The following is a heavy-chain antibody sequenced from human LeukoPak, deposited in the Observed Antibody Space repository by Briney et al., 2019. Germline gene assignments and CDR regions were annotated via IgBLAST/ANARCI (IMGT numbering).Heavy chain of an antibody. Sequence: AGGSLRLSCAASGYTFSSYGMHWVRQAPGKGLEWVAVISSDGSNKYYADSVKGRFTISRDNSKNTLYLQMNSLRAEDTAVYYCAKDDFDYWGQGTLVTVSS. CDR1: GYTFSSYG. CDR3: AKDDFDY. J-gene: IGHJ4*02. V-gene: IGHV3-30*18. CDR2: ISSDGSNK.